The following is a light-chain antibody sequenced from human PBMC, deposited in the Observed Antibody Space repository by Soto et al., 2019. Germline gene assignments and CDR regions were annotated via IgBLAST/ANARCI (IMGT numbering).Light chain of an antibody. V-gene: IGKV3-15*01. CDR1: HSVSRTY. CDR3: QQYDTWPLT. CDR2: DAS. J-gene: IGKJ4*01. Sequence: EIVLTQSPGTLSLSPGERATLSCRASHSVSRTYLAWYQQTPGQAPRVVIYDASTRATVIPARFSGSGSGTEFTLTISSLQSEDFAVYYCQQYDTWPLTFGGGTKVDIK.